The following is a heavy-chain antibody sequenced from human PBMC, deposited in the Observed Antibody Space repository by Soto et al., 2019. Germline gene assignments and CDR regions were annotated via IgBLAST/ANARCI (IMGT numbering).Heavy chain of an antibody. Sequence: QVHLVESGGGVVQPGRSLRLSCAASGFTFGNFGIHWVRQAPGKGLEWVADISSDGSRKFYADSVKGRFTISRDNSKKPLYLQMNSLINEDTAVYFGARGRSGGTNCFYFDFWGQGILVTVSS. J-gene: IGHJ4*02. CDR2: ISSDGSRK. V-gene: IGHV3-30*03. CDR3: ARGRSGGTNCFYFDF. D-gene: IGHD6-13*01. CDR1: GFTFGNFG.